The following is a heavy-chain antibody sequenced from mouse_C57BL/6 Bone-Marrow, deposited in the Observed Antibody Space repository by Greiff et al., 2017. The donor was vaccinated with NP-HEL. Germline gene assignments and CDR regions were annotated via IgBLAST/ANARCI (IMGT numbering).Heavy chain of an antibody. V-gene: IGHV1-64*01. D-gene: IGHD1-1*01. J-gene: IGHJ2*01. CDR2: IHPNSGST. Sequence: VKLQQPGAELVKPGASVKLSCKASGYTFTSYWMHWVKQRPGQGLEWIGMIHPNSGSTNYNEKFKSKATLTVDKSSSTAYMQLSSLTSEDSAVYYCASGGTVDYFDYWGQGTTLTVSS. CDR1: GYTFTSYW. CDR3: ASGGTVDYFDY.